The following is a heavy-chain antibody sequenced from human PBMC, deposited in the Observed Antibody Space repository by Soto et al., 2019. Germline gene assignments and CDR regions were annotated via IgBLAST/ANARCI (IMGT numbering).Heavy chain of an antibody. CDR2: IKSKIDGGTT. CDR3: PAGKWVSDY. J-gene: IGHJ4*02. Sequence: EVQLVESGGGLVKPGGSLRLSCAASGFTFSNAWMNWVRQAPGKGLEWVGRIKSKIDGGTTDNAAPVKGRFTISRDDSKNTLDLHMDSLKTEDTAVYYCPAGKWVSDYWGQGTLVIVSS. D-gene: IGHD1-26*01. CDR1: GFTFSNAW. V-gene: IGHV3-15*07.